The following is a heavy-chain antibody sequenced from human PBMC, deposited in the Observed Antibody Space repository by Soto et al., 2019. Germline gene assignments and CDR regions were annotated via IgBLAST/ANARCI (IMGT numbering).Heavy chain of an antibody. CDR1: GYTFTSYD. D-gene: IGHD2-15*01. Sequence: ASVKVSCKASGYTFTSYDINWVRQATGQGLEWMGWMNPNSGNTGYAQKFQGRVTMTRNTSISTAYMELSSLRSEDTAVYYCARTVVSCSGGSCYTPDFDYWGQGTLVTVSS. CDR2: MNPNSGNT. V-gene: IGHV1-8*01. J-gene: IGHJ4*02. CDR3: ARTVVSCSGGSCYTPDFDY.